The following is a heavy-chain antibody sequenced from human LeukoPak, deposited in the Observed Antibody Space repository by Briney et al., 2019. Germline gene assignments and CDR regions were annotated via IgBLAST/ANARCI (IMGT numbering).Heavy chain of an antibody. CDR2: FDPEDGET. V-gene: IGHV1-24*01. CDR3: ARVPYDILTGTTPYGMDV. CDR1: GYTLTELS. Sequence: GASVKVSCKVSGYTLTELSMHWVRQAPGKGLEWMGGFDPEDGETIYAQKFQGRVTMTEGTSTDTAYMELSRLRSDDTAVYYCARVPYDILTGTTPYGMDVWGQGTTVTVSS. D-gene: IGHD3-9*01. J-gene: IGHJ6*02.